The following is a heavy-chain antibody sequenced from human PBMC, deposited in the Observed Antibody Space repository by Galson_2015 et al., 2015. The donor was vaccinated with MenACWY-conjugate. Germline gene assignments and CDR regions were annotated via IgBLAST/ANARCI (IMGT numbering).Heavy chain of an antibody. J-gene: IGHJ4*02. CDR2: IKQDGSDK. D-gene: IGHD3-10*01. V-gene: IGHV3-7*03. CDR3: ARRGAPVRGVIITPDYFDY. CDR1: GFTFSSYW. Sequence: LRLSCAASGFTFSSYWMSWVRQAPGKGLEWVANIKQDGSDKYYVDSVKGRFTISRDNAKNSLYLQMNSLRAEDTAVYYCARRGAPVRGVIITPDYFDYWGQGTLVTVSS.